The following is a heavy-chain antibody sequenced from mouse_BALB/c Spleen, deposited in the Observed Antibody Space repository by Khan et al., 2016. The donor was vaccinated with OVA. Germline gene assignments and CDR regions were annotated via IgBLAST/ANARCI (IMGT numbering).Heavy chain of an antibody. V-gene: IGHV1S41*01. CDR2: IAPGGGST. J-gene: IGHJ2*01. CDR3: ARAVSGKVPLDY. Sequence: DLVKPGASVKLSCKASGYTFTSYWINWIKQRPGQGLEWIGRIAPGGGSTYYNEMFKGKATLTVDKSSSTAYIQLSSLSSEDSAVYFCARAVSGKVPLDYWGQGTTLTVSS. CDR1: GYTFTSYW. D-gene: IGHD1-3*01.